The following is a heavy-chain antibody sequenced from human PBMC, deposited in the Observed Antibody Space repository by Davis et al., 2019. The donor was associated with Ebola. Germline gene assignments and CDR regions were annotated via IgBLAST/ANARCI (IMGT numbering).Heavy chain of an antibody. CDR2: IYPGDSHT. Sequence: KVSCKASGYSFTSYSLGWARQTPGKRLEWMGMIYPGDSHTRYSPSLQRQVTISAAKSISTAYLELSSLKATDTAMYYCARHKIRWAIGAASTPPVYYGMDVWGQGTTVTVSS. V-gene: IGHV5-51*01. CDR1: GYSFTSYS. J-gene: IGHJ6*02. CDR3: ARHKIRWAIGAASTPPVYYGMDV. D-gene: IGHD6-13*01.